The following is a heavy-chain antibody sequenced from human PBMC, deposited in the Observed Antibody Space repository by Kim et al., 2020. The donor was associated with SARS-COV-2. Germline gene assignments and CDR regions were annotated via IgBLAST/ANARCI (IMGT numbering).Heavy chain of an antibody. CDR1: GGSFSGYY. Sequence: SETLSLTCAVYGGSFSGYYWSWIRQPPGKGLEWIGEINHSGSTNYNPSLKSRVTISVDTSKNQFSLKLSSVTAADTAVYYCARGRLQNLLKLRGNWFDPWGQGTLVTVSS. J-gene: IGHJ5*02. CDR3: ARGRLQNLLKLRGNWFDP. D-gene: IGHD3-16*01. CDR2: INHSGST. V-gene: IGHV4-34*01.